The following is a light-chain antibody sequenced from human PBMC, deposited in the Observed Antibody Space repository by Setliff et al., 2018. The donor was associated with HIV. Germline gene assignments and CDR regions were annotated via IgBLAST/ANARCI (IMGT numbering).Light chain of an antibody. J-gene: IGLJ1*01. CDR1: TNDVGGYNY. CDR3: ASHTSRSTYV. CDR2: DVN. Sequence: QSVLTQPASASGSPGQSITISCTGTTNDVGGYNYVSWYQQHPGKAPKHMIYDVNNRPSGISDRFSGSKAGNTASLTISGLQTEDEADYYCASHTSRSTYVFGTGTKVTVL. V-gene: IGLV2-14*03.